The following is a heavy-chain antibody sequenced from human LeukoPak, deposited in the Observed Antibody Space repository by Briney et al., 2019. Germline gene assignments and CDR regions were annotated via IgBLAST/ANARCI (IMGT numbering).Heavy chain of an antibody. J-gene: IGHJ4*02. D-gene: IGHD4-23*01. CDR1: GFIFSRYG. V-gene: IGHV3-30*03. CDR3: ARDGNGYYFDY. Sequence: GGSLRLSCAASGFIFSRYGMHWVRQAPGKGLDWVAVISYDGSEKYYVDSVKGRFTISRDNAKNSLYLQMNSLRAEDTAVYFCARDGNGYYFDYWGQGTLVTVSS. CDR2: ISYDGSEK.